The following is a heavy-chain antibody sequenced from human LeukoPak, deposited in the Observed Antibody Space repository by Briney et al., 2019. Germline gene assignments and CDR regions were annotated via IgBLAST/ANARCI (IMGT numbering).Heavy chain of an antibody. Sequence: SETLSLTCTVSGGSISSYYWSWIRQPPGKGLEWVGYIYYSGSTNYNPSLKSRVTISVDTSKNQFSLKLSSVTAADTAVYYCARLGCSGGSCYDDYWGQGTLVTVSS. J-gene: IGHJ4*02. V-gene: IGHV4-59*08. D-gene: IGHD2-15*01. CDR2: IYYSGST. CDR1: GGSISSYY. CDR3: ARLGCSGGSCYDDY.